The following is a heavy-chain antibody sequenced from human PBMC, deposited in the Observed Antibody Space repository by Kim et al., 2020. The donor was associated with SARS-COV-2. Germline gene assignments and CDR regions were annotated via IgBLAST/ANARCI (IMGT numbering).Heavy chain of an antibody. CDR2: IIPLFGTT. V-gene: IGHV1-69*01. CDR1: GGSFSTYS. Sequence: KISCKTSGGSFSTYSMNWVRQAPGQGLEWMGAIIPLFGTTEYTQKFQGRITMTANESTSTSFLELNSLGSDDTAVYYCAKSLVELERLSAFDIWGQ. CDR3: AKSLVELERLSAFDI. J-gene: IGHJ3*02. D-gene: IGHD1-1*01.